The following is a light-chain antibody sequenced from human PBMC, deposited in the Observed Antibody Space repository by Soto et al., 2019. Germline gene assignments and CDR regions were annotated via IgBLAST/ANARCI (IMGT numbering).Light chain of an antibody. CDR1: SFDVGGYNY. J-gene: IGLJ1*01. Sequence: QSALTQPPSVSGSPGQSVTISCTGTSFDVGGYNYVSWYQQHPGKAPQVLMYEVSKRPSGVPDRFSGSKSGNTASLTVSGLQAEDEADYYCSAYAGSPYLYVFGTGTKVTAL. V-gene: IGLV2-8*01. CDR2: EVS. CDR3: SAYAGSPYLYV.